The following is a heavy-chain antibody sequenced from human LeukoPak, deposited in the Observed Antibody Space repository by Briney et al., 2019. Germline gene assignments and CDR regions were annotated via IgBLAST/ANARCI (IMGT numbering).Heavy chain of an antibody. D-gene: IGHD3-16*02. CDR3: AREGYDYVWGSYRRFDAFDI. J-gene: IGHJ3*02. CDR1: GFTFSSYS. CDR2: ISSSSSTI. V-gene: IGHV3-48*01. Sequence: PGGSLRLSCAASGFTFSSYSMNWVRQAPGKGLEWVSYISSSSSTIYYADSVKGRFTISRDNAKNSLYLQMNSLRAEDTAVYYCAREGYDYVWGSYRRFDAFDIWGQGTMVTVSP.